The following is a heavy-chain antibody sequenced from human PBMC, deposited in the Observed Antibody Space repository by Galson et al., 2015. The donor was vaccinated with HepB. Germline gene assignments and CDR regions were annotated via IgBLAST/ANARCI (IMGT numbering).Heavy chain of an antibody. D-gene: IGHD2-2*01. CDR3: ARVATGTSCYDP. CDR1: GGSISSNSYY. Sequence: TLSLTCTVSGGSISSNSYYWSWIRQHPGKGLEWIGYISYSEGTYYNPSLKSRVTIQLDTSKNHFSLELTSVTAADTAVYYCARVATGTSCYDPWGQGTLVTVSS. V-gene: IGHV4-31*03. CDR2: ISYSEGT. J-gene: IGHJ5*02.